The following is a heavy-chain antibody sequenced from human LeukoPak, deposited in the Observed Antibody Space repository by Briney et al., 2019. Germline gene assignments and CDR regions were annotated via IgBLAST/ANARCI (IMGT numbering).Heavy chain of an antibody. V-gene: IGHV3-23*01. CDR2: ISDSGGST. D-gene: IGHD1-26*01. J-gene: IGHJ4*02. CDR1: GLTFSSYA. CDR3: AKDRGIVGAEYFDC. Sequence: PGGSLRLSCAAAGLTFSSYAMSWVRQAPGKGLEWVSTISDSGGSTYYADSVKGRFTISRDNSKTTLYLQMNSLRAEDTAVYYCAKDRGIVGAEYFDCWGQGTLVTVSS.